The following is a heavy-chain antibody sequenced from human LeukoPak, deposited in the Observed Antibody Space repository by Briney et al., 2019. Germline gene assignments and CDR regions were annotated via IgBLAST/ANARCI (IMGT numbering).Heavy chain of an antibody. CDR1: GSSFSSYY. V-gene: IGHV4-34*01. CDR3: ARGAVTTPYPIDF. D-gene: IGHD4-17*01. CDR2: INYSGTI. Sequence: PSQTLSLTCAVYGSSFSSYYWSWIRQPPGQGLEWIGDINYSGTINYNPSLKSRVTLSLDTSKKQFSVKLTSVTAADMAVYYCARGAVTTPYPIDFWGQGTLVTVSS. J-gene: IGHJ4*02.